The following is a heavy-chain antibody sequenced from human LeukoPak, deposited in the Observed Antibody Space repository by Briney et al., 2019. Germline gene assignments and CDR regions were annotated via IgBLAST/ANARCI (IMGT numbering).Heavy chain of an antibody. J-gene: IGHJ3*02. CDR1: GGSISSSSYY. V-gene: IGHV4-39*07. CDR3: ARFGLSLRGYSYDNELQDAFDI. D-gene: IGHD5-18*01. Sequence: SETLSLTCTVSGGSISSSSYYWGWIRQPPGKGLGWIGSIYYSGSTYYNPSLKSRVTISVDTSKNQFSLKLSSVTAADTAVYYCARFGLSLRGYSYDNELQDAFDIWGQGTMVTVSS. CDR2: IYYSGST.